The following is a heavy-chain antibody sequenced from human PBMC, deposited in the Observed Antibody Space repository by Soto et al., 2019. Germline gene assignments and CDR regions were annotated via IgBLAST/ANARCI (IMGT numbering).Heavy chain of an antibody. CDR2: IRSKANSYAT. CDR1: WFTFSGSA. D-gene: IGHD1-26*01. J-gene: IGHJ4*02. CDR3: TRRSYYPFDY. Sequence: PGGSLRLSCAASWFTFSGSAMHWVRQASGKGLEWVGRIRSKANSYATAYAASVKGRFTISRDDSKNTAYLQMNSLKTEDTAVYYCTRRSYYPFDYWGQGTLVTVSS. V-gene: IGHV3-73*01.